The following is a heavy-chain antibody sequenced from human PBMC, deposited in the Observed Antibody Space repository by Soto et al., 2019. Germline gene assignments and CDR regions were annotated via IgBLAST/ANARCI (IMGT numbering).Heavy chain of an antibody. CDR3: ARPKGTYSSGYYDFDF. Sequence: QVQLEQSGGEVKQPGSSVRVSCKTSGGTFSTYAINWVRQAPGQGLEWMGAIIPLFGTADYSQKFQGRVTITADESTSTAYMELSSLRFDDTALYFCARPKGTYSSGYYDFDFWGQGTLVTVSS. J-gene: IGHJ4*02. CDR2: IIPLFGTA. D-gene: IGHD6-19*01. V-gene: IGHV1-69*01. CDR1: GGTFSTYA.